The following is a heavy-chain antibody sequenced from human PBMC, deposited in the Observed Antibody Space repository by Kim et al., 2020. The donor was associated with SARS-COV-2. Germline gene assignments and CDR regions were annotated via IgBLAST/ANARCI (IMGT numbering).Heavy chain of an antibody. V-gene: IGHV3-48*03. CDR3: ARDPASAIFGVVIPKHFDY. D-gene: IGHD3-3*01. CDR1: GFTFSSYE. J-gene: IGHJ4*02. CDR2: ISSSGSTI. Sequence: GGSLRLSRAASGFTFSSYEMNWVRQAPGKGLEWVSYISSSGSTIYYADSVKGRFTISRDNAKNSLYLQMNSLRAEDTAVYYCARDPASAIFGVVIPKHFDYWGQGTLVTVSS.